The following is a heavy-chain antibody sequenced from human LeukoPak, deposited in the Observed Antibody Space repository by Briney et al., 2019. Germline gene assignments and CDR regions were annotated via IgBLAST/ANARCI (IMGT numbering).Heavy chain of an antibody. CDR1: GFTFSSYG. J-gene: IGHJ4*02. CDR3: ARGPGYGGPYYFDY. CDR2: ISSSSSYI. D-gene: IGHD4-23*01. V-gene: IGHV3-21*06. Sequence: GGSLRLSCAASGFTFSSYGIHWVRQAPGKGLEWVSSISSSSSYIYYADSVKGRFTISRDNAKNLLYLQMNSLRAEDTAVYYCARGPGYGGPYYFDYWGQGTLVTVSS.